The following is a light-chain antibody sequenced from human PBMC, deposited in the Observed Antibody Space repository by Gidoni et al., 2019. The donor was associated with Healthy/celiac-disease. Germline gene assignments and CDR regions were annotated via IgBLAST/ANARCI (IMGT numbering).Light chain of an antibody. V-gene: IGLV3-19*01. Sequence: SSELTQDPAVSVDLGQTVRITCQGDSLRSYYASWYQQKPGQDTVLVSYGKNNRPSGIPDRFSGSSSGNTASLTITGAQAEDEADYYCNSRDSSGNHPYYVFGTGTKVXVX. J-gene: IGLJ1*01. CDR3: NSRDSSGNHPYYV. CDR1: SLRSYY. CDR2: GKN.